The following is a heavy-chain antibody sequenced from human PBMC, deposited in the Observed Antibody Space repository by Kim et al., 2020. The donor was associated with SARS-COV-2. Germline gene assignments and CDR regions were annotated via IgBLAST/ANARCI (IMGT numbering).Heavy chain of an antibody. Sequence: GGSLRLSCAASGFAFGNYVMSWVRQAPGKGLEWVSPISGSGVTTYYADSVKGRFTVSRDNSKTTLFLEVHSVGAEDTADCYCASGGRHYLSALDVWGQGT. V-gene: IGHV3-23*01. J-gene: IGHJ3*01. CDR2: ISGSGVTT. CDR3: ASGGRHYLSALDV. CDR1: GFAFGNYV. D-gene: IGHD1-26*01.